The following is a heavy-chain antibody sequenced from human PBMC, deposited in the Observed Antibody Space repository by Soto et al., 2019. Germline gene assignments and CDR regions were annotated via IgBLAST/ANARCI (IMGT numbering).Heavy chain of an antibody. CDR3: ATATTYSSSWHGIKAWFDP. Sequence: SETLSLTCTVSGGSISSSSYYWGWIRQPPGKGLEWIGSIYYSGSTYYNPSLKSRVTISVDTSKNQFSLKLSSVTAADTAVYYCATATTYSSSWHGIKAWFDPWGQGTLVTVSS. V-gene: IGHV4-39*01. J-gene: IGHJ5*02. CDR2: IYYSGST. CDR1: GGSISSSSYY. D-gene: IGHD6-13*01.